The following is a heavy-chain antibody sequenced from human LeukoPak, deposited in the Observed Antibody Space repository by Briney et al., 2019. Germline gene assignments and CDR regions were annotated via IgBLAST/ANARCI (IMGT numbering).Heavy chain of an antibody. J-gene: IGHJ4*02. Sequence: PSQTLSLTCTVSGGSISSGSYYWSWIRQPAGKGLEWIGRIYTSGSTNYNPSLKSRVTISVDTSKNQFSLKLSSVTAADTAVYYCARDLWGLLYDWGQGTLVTVSS. V-gene: IGHV4-61*02. CDR2: IYTSGST. D-gene: IGHD3-3*01. CDR1: GGSISSGSYY. CDR3: ARDLWGLLYD.